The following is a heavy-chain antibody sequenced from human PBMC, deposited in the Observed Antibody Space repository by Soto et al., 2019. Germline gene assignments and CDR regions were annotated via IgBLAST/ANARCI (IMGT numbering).Heavy chain of an antibody. CDR3: AREGGLAYCGGDCLYNWFDP. J-gene: IGHJ5*02. CDR1: GVSLSSGDYY. V-gene: IGHV4-31*03. D-gene: IGHD2-21*02. CDR2: RSYSGST. Sequence: QVQLQESGPGLVKPSQTLSLPCTVSGVSLSSGDYYWRWVRQHPGKGLEWIGYRSYSGSTNYNPSLKSRVTIVVDTSRNQFSLRLSSGTAADTAVYYCAREGGLAYCGGDCLYNWFDPWGQGTLVTVSS.